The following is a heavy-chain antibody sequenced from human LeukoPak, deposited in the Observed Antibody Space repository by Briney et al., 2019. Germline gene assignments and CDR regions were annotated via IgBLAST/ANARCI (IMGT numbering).Heavy chain of an antibody. J-gene: IGHJ4*02. V-gene: IGHV3-20*04. CDR1: GFTFDDYG. CDR3: ARDLYCTNGVCFPTDY. D-gene: IGHD2-8*01. CDR2: INWNGGST. Sequence: GGSLRLSCAASGFTFDDYGMSWVRQAPGKGLEWVSGINWNGGSTGYADSVKGRFTISRDNAKNPLYLQMNSLRAEDTALYYCARDLYCTNGVCFPTDYWGQGTLVTVSS.